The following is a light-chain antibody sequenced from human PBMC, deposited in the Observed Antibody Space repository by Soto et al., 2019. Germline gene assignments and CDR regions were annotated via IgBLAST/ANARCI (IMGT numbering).Light chain of an antibody. CDR3: CSYAGSYV. Sequence: QYVLTQPASVSGSPGQSITISCTGTSSDVGSYNLVSWYQQHPGKAPKLMIYEGSKRLSGVSNRFSGSKSGNTASLTISGLQAEDEADYYCCSYAGSYVFGTGTKVTVL. J-gene: IGLJ1*01. CDR2: EGS. V-gene: IGLV2-23*01. CDR1: SSDVGSYNL.